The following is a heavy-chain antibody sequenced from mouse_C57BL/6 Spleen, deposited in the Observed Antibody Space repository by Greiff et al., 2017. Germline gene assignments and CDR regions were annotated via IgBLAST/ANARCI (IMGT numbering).Heavy chain of an antibody. CDR2: FYPRSGNT. D-gene: IGHD1-1*01. J-gene: IGHJ2*01. CDR1: GYTFTSYG. Sequence: VQLQESGAELARPGASVKLSCKASGYTFTSYGISWVKQRTGQGLEWIGEFYPRSGNTYYNEKFKGKATLTADKSSSTAYMELRSLTSEDSAVYFCARETTVVATDYWGQGTTLTVSA. V-gene: IGHV1-81*01. CDR3: ARETTVVATDY.